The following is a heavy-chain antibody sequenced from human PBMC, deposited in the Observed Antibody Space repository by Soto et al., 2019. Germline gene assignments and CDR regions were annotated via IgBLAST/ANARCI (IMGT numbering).Heavy chain of an antibody. J-gene: IGHJ6*02. V-gene: IGHV3-30-3*01. CDR3: ARGLYQLLYGRMDV. Sequence: GGSLRLSCAASEFTFSSYPMHWVRQAPGKGLEWVAVISYDGSKKYYGDSVKGRFTISRDNSKNTLYLQMNSLRAEDTAVYYCARGLYQLLYGRMDVWGQGTTVTVSS. CDR1: EFTFSSYP. CDR2: ISYDGSKK. D-gene: IGHD2-2*01.